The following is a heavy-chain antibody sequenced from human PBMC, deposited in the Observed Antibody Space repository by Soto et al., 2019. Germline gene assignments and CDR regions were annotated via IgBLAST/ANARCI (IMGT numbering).Heavy chain of an antibody. CDR2: TYCRSKCYH. J-gene: IGHJ6*02. Sequence: PSQTLSLTCASSWYSVSSNSAAWNWIRQSPSRGLEWLGTTYCRSKCYHDYAISVKSRLTINPDTSRNQFSLHLNSVTPEDTAVYYCSREPGFGEFILPDYFSYGMDVWGQGTTVTVSS. CDR3: SREPGFGEFILPDYFSYGMDV. V-gene: IGHV6-1*01. D-gene: IGHD3-10*01. CDR1: WYSVSSNSAA.